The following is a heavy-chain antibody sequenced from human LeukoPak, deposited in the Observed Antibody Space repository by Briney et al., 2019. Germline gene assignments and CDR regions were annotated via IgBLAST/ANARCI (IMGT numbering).Heavy chain of an antibody. CDR3: ARVNTIFGVWGPFDY. CDR2: IIPIFGTA. Sequence: SVKVSCKASGGTSSSYAISWVRQAPGQGLEWMGGIIPIFGTANYAQKFQGRVTITTDESTSTAYMELSSLRSEDTAVYYCARVNTIFGVWGPFDYWGQGTLVTVSS. D-gene: IGHD3-3*01. V-gene: IGHV1-69*05. J-gene: IGHJ4*02. CDR1: GGTSSSYA.